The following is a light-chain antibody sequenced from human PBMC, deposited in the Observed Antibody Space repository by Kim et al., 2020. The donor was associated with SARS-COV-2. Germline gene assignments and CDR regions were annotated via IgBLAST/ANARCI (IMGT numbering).Light chain of an antibody. CDR2: GAM. CDR1: QDISHS. J-gene: IGKJ1*01. V-gene: IGKV1-9*01. CDR3: QQLSTYPRT. Sequence: IQLTQSPSSLSACVGDRVTITCRASQDISHSLAWYQQHPGKAPELLIYGAMTAQVGVPSRFSGSGSGTDFTLTIDNLQPGDFATYFFQQLSTYPRTFGPGTKVDIK.